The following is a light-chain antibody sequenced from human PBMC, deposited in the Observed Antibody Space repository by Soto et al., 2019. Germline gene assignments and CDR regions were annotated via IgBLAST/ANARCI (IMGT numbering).Light chain of an antibody. V-gene: IGKV1-12*02. CDR1: QGLSSW. J-gene: IGKJ1*01. CDR2: AAS. Sequence: DIQMTQSPSSVSASVGDRVTITCRASQGLSSWLAWYQQKPGKAPKLLIYAASTLQSGVPLRFRGSGSGTDFTLTISSLQPEDFATYYCQQGHSFPWTFGQGTKVEIK. CDR3: QQGHSFPWT.